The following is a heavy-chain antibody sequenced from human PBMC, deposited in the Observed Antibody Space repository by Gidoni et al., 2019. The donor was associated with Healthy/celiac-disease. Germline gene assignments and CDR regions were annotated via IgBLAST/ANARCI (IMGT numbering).Heavy chain of an antibody. Sequence: EVQLVQSGAEVKKPGESLKISGKGSGYSFTSYWIGWVRQMPGKGLAGMGIIYPGDSDTRSSPSFQGQVTISADKSISTAYLQWSSLKASDTAMYYCASRYCSSTSCYDAFDIWGQGTMVTVSS. J-gene: IGHJ3*02. CDR3: ASRYCSSTSCYDAFDI. CDR1: GYSFTSYW. CDR2: IYPGDSDT. V-gene: IGHV5-51*01. D-gene: IGHD2-2*01.